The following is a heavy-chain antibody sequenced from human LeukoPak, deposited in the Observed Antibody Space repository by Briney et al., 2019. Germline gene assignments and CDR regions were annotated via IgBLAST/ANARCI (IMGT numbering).Heavy chain of an antibody. Sequence: GGSLRLSCAASGFAFSSYAMSWVRQAPGKGLEWVSAISGSGGTTYYADSVKGRFTISRDNSKNTQYLQVNSLRAEDTAVYYCAKYNYDFWSGYPHYFDYWGQGTLVTVSS. D-gene: IGHD3-3*01. J-gene: IGHJ4*02. CDR3: AKYNYDFWSGYPHYFDY. CDR2: ISGSGGTT. CDR1: GFAFSSYA. V-gene: IGHV3-23*01.